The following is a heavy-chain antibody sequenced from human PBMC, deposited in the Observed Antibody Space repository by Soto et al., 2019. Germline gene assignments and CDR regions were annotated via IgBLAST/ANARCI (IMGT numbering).Heavy chain of an antibody. D-gene: IGHD6-13*01. Sequence: QVQLQESGPGLVKPSQTLSLTCTVSGGSISSGGYYWSWIRQHPGKGLEWIGYIYYSGSTYYNPSLKSRVTISVDTSKNQFSLKLSSVTAADTAVYYCARGRTGYSSSWSDVGEINWFDPWGQGTLVTVSS. CDR1: GGSISSGGYY. V-gene: IGHV4-31*03. CDR2: IYYSGST. CDR3: ARGRTGYSSSWSDVGEINWFDP. J-gene: IGHJ5*02.